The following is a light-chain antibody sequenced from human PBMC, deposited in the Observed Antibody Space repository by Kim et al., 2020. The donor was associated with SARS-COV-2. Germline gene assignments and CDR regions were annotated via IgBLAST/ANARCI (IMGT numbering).Light chain of an antibody. CDR3: SSYTSSSTYVV. V-gene: IGLV2-14*03. CDR2: DVS. J-gene: IGLJ2*01. CDR1: SSDVGGYNY. Sequence: QSITISCTGTSSDVGGYNYVSWYQQHPGKAPKLMIYDVSNRPSGVSNRFSGSKSGNTASLTIYGLQAEDEADYYCSSYTSSSTYVVFGGGTQLTVL.